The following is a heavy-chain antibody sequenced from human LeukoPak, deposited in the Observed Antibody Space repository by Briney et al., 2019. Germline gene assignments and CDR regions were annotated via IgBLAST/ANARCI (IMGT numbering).Heavy chain of an antibody. J-gene: IGHJ6*02. CDR2: VSFDGKTI. CDR3: ARDYPSPWEDV. Sequence: PGGSLRLSCAASGFTFSGYWMSWFRQAPGKGPEWLSYVSFDGKTIYYADSVKGRFTISRDNAKNSVYLQMNSLRPEDTAIYYCARDYPSPWEDVWGQGTTVTVSS. CDR1: GFTFSGYW. D-gene: IGHD1-26*01. V-gene: IGHV3-11*01.